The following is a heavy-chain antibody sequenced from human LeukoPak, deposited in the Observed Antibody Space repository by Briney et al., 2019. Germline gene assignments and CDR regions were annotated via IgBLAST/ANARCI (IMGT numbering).Heavy chain of an antibody. J-gene: IGHJ4*02. CDR2: IRGGGGVT. CDR3: AKDLIGYSGYDFFDY. CDR1: GFIFSNYA. Sequence: GGSLRLSCAASGFIFSNYAMNWVRQAPGKGLEWVSVIRGGGGVTFYADSVKDRFTISRDNSKNTLYLQMNSLTAEDTAVYYCAKDLIGYSGYDFFDYWGQGTLVTVSS. V-gene: IGHV3-23*01. D-gene: IGHD5-12*01.